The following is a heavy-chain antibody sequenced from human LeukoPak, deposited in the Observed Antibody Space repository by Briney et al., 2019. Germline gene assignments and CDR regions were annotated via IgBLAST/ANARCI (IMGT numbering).Heavy chain of an antibody. V-gene: IGHV3-48*03. CDR2: ISSSGSTI. J-gene: IGHJ4*02. D-gene: IGHD4-17*01. CDR3: ASTTVTADY. CDR1: GFTLSSYE. Sequence: GGSLRFSCAASGFTLSSYEMNWVRQAPGKGLEWVSYISSSGSTIYYADSVKGRFTISRDNAKNSLYLQMNSLRAEDTAVYYCASTTVTADYWGQGTLVTVSS.